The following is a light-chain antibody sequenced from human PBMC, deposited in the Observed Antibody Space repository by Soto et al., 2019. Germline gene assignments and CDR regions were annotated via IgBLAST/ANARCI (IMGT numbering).Light chain of an antibody. V-gene: IGKV3-15*01. Sequence: EIVMTQSPATLSVSPGERATLSCRASQSAGSNLAWYQQKPGQAPRLLIYGASTRATGIPDRFSGSGSETALTLSISSLQSEDFAVYYCQQYNNWPYTFGQGTKLEIK. CDR3: QQYNNWPYT. CDR2: GAS. CDR1: QSAGSN. J-gene: IGKJ2*01.